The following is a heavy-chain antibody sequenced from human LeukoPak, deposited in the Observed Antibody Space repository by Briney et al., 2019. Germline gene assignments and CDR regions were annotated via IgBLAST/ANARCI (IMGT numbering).Heavy chain of an antibody. CDR1: GFTFSCYA. Sequence: QPGGSLRLSCAASGFTFSCYAMSWVRQAPGKGLEWVSAISGSGGITYYADSVKGRFTISRDNSKNTLYLQMNSLRAEDTAVYYCARGPDYYDSSGYYYRPGWFDLWGQGTLVTVSS. J-gene: IGHJ5*02. V-gene: IGHV3-23*01. CDR3: ARGPDYYDSSGYYYRPGWFDL. CDR2: ISGSGGIT. D-gene: IGHD3-22*01.